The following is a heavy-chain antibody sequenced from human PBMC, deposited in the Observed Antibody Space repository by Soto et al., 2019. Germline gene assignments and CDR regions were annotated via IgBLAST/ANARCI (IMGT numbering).Heavy chain of an antibody. CDR1: GGTFSSYA. CDR3: ARAGSSSDPGFDY. V-gene: IGHV1-69*13. Sequence: GASVKVSCKASGGTFSSYAISWVRQAPGQGLEWMGGIIPIFGTANYAQKFQGRVTITADESTSTAYMELSSLRSEGTAVYYCARAGSSSDPGFDYWGQGTLVTVSS. D-gene: IGHD6-6*01. J-gene: IGHJ4*02. CDR2: IIPIFGTA.